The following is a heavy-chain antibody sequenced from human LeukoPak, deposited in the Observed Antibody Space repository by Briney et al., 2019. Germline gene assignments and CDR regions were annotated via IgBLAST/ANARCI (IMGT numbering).Heavy chain of an antibody. V-gene: IGHV3-21*01. CDR2: ITSTSRTT. CDR1: GFTFTDYS. D-gene: IGHD1-14*01. CDR3: ARDFPDNALFDL. Sequence: GGSLRLSCEVSGFTFTDYSIHWVRQAPRKGLEWVSPITSTSRTTFYADSVEGRFTISRDNAKNTVSLEMNSLRSEDAAMYYCARDFPDNALFDLWGQGTLVSVSP. J-gene: IGHJ4*02.